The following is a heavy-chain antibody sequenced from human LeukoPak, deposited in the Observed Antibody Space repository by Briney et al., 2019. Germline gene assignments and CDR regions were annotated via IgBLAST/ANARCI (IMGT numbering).Heavy chain of an antibody. V-gene: IGHV4-34*01. J-gene: IGHJ5*02. CDR3: ARGYDIYDNWFDP. Sequence: SETLSLTCAVYGGSFSGYYWSWIRQPPGKGLEWIGEINHSGSTNYNPSLKSRVTISVDTSKNQFSLKLCSVTAADTAVYYCARGYDIYDNWFDPWGQGTLVTVSS. D-gene: IGHD3-9*01. CDR2: INHSGST. CDR1: GGSFSGYY.